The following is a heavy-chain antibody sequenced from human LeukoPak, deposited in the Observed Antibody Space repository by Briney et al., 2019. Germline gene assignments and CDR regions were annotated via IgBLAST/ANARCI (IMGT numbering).Heavy chain of an antibody. Sequence: ASVKVSCTASGYTFTTYGVSWVRQAPGQGLEWMGWISAYNGNTNYAQKIQDGVTMTTDTSTSTAYMELRSLRSDDTAVYYCARGGIELWSAIDYWGQGTLITVSS. CDR3: ARGGIELWSAIDY. CDR1: GYTFTTYG. V-gene: IGHV1-18*01. D-gene: IGHD5-18*01. J-gene: IGHJ4*02. CDR2: ISAYNGNT.